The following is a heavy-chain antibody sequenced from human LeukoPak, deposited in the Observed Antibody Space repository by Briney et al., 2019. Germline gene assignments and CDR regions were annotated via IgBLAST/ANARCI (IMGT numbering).Heavy chain of an antibody. V-gene: IGHV1-46*01. CDR1: GYTFTSYY. J-gene: IGHJ5*02. Sequence: ASVKVSCKASGYTFTSYYMHWVRQAPGQGLEWMGIINPSGGSTSYAQKFQGRVTITADKSTSTAYMELSSLRSEDTAVYYCALSQFIVVVPAAVLFDPWGQGTLVTVSS. CDR3: ALSQFIVVVPAAVLFDP. D-gene: IGHD2-2*01. CDR2: INPSGGST.